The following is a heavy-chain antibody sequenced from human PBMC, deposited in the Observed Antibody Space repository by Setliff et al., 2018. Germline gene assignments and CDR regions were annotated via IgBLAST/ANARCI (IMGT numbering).Heavy chain of an antibody. J-gene: IGHJ4*02. Sequence: ASVKVSCKASGYTLNNYGINWVRQAPDQGLEWMGWISAHTGNTFYAPKFQDRVTMTTDTSTTTAYMEVRSLTPDDTAVYYCARLVRYCTKTSCQRASGGEYWGQGTLVTVSS. CDR1: GYTLNNYG. V-gene: IGHV1-18*01. CDR2: ISAHTGNT. D-gene: IGHD2-2*01. CDR3: ARLVRYCTKTSCQRASGGEY.